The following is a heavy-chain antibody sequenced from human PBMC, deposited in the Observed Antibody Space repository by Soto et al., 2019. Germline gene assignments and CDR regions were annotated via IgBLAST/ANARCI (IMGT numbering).Heavy chain of an antibody. D-gene: IGHD4-17*01. J-gene: IGHJ4*02. CDR3: ARSQTTVTSYDY. Sequence: SETLSLTCTVSGGSISSSSYYWGWIRQPPGKGLEWIGSIYYSGSTYYNTSLKSRVTISVDRSKNQFSLKLSSVTAADTAFYYCARSQTTVTSYDYWGQGTLVTVSS. V-gene: IGHV4-39*01. CDR2: IYYSGST. CDR1: GGSISSSSYY.